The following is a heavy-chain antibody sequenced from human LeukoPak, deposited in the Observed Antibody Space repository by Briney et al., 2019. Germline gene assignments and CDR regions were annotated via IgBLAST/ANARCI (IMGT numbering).Heavy chain of an antibody. V-gene: IGHV4-30-4*01. Sequence: SETLSLTCSVSGGSISSGDYYWSWIRQPPGKGLEWIGYIYYSGSTYYNPSLKSRVTISVDTSKNQFSLKLSSVTAADTAVYYCARDSEYCSSTSCYGYYYYGMDVWGKGTTVTVSS. CDR2: IYYSGST. CDR1: GGSISSGDYY. D-gene: IGHD2-2*01. CDR3: ARDSEYCSSTSCYGYYYYGMDV. J-gene: IGHJ6*04.